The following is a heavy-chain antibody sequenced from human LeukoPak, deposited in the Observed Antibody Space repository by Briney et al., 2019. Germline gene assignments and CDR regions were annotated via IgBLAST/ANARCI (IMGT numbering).Heavy chain of an antibody. J-gene: IGHJ4*02. Sequence: GGSLRLSCAASGFTFSSYWMSWVRQAPGKGLEWVATIKEDGSEDYYVGSVEGRFTIFRDNSKNSLYLQVNSLRVEDTAVYYCARDRAYSRFDYWGQGTLVTVAS. CDR3: ARDRAYSRFDY. CDR1: GFTFSSYW. V-gene: IGHV3-7*01. D-gene: IGHD1-26*01. CDR2: IKEDGSED.